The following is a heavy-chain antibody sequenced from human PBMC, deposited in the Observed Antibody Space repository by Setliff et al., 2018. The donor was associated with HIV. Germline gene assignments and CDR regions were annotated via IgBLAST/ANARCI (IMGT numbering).Heavy chain of an antibody. J-gene: IGHJ3*02. D-gene: IGHD6-6*01. CDR2: ISHGGST. CDR1: GGSFSGYY. Sequence: SETLSLTCAVYGGSFSGYYWSWIRQPPGKGLEWIGEISHGGSTNYNPSLKSRVTISVDTSKNQFSLKLSSVTAADTAVYYCARGWYSSSEHDVFDIWGQGTMVTVSS. V-gene: IGHV4-34*01. CDR3: ARGWYSSSEHDVFDI.